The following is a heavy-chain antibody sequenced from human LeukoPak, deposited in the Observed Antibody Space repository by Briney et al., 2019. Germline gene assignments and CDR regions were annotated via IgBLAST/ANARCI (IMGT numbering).Heavy chain of an antibody. Sequence: GGSLRLSCAASGFTFSSYSMNWVRQAPGKGLEWVSAISGSGGSTYYADSVKGRFTISRDNSKNTLYLQMNSLRAEDTAVYYCAKGPPGDSGDYYFDYWGQGTLVTVSS. CDR3: AKGPPGDSGDYYFDY. J-gene: IGHJ4*02. CDR2: ISGSGGST. D-gene: IGHD4-17*01. CDR1: GFTFSSYS. V-gene: IGHV3-23*01.